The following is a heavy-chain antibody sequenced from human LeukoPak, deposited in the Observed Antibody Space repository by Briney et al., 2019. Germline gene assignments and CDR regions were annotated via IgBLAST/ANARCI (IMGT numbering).Heavy chain of an antibody. CDR2: IYYSGST. CDR1: GGSISSYY. J-gene: IGHJ4*02. CDR3: ARGATVLYFDY. D-gene: IGHD5-12*01. Sequence: SETLSLTCTVSGGSISSYYWSWIRQPPGKGLEWIGYIYYSGSTYYNPSLKSRVTISVDTSKNQFSLKLSSVTAADTAVYYCARGATVLYFDYWGQGTLVTVSS. V-gene: IGHV4-59*08.